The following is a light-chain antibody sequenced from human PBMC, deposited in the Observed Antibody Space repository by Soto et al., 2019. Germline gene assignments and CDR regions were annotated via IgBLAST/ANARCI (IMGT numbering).Light chain of an antibody. CDR1: QTISSW. V-gene: IGKV1-5*03. CDR3: QHYNSYSEA. CDR2: KAS. J-gene: IGKJ1*01. Sequence: DIQMTQSPSTLSGSVGARVTITCRASQTISSWLAWYQQKPGKAPKLLIYKASTLKSGAPSRFSGSGSGTEFTLTISSLQPDDFETYYCQHYNSYSEAFGQGTKVDIK.